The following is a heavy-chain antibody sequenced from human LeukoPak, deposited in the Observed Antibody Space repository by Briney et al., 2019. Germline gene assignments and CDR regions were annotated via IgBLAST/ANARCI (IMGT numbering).Heavy chain of an antibody. CDR2: ISGSCDNT. J-gene: IGHJ4*02. CDR1: GFTFSTYV. Sequence: GGSLRLSCAASGFTFSTYVMSWVRQAPGKGLEWVSGISGSCDNTYYADSVKGRFTISRDNSKNTLYLQMNSLRAEDTAVYYCAKGSGYDTDFDYWRQGTLVTVSS. CDR3: AKGSGYDTDFDY. V-gene: IGHV3-23*01. D-gene: IGHD3-9*01.